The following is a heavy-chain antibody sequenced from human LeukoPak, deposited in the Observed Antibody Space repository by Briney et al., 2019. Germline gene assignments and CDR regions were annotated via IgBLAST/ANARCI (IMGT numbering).Heavy chain of an antibody. CDR3: ARDRIYSSGWYGYFVY. CDR1: GFTFSSYE. V-gene: IGHV3-48*03. CDR2: ISSSGSTI. J-gene: IGHJ4*02. D-gene: IGHD6-19*01. Sequence: PGGSLRLSCAASGFTFSSYEMNWVRQAPGKGLEWVSYISSSGSTIYYADSVKGRFTISRDNAKNSLYLQMNSLRAEDTAVYYCARDRIYSSGWYGYFVYWGQGTLVTVSS.